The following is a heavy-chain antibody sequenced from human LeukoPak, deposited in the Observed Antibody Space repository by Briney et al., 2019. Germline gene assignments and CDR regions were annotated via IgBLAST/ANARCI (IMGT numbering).Heavy chain of an antibody. D-gene: IGHD3-16*01. CDR1: GFIFSNYW. V-gene: IGHV3-7*01. CDR2: IKQDGSED. J-gene: IGHJ4*02. CDR3: ARDLGEHVDYFDY. Sequence: GGSLRLSCAASGFIFSNYWMSWVRQAPGKGLEWVANIKQDGSEDYYVDSLKGRFTISRDNAKNSLFLQMNSLRADDTAVYYCARDLGEHVDYFDYWGQGTLVTVSS.